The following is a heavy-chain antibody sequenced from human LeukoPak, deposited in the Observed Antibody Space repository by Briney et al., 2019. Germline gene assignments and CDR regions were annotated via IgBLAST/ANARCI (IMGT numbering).Heavy chain of an antibody. D-gene: IGHD4-23*01. CDR3: ARRGDGGRSFDY. Sequence: GGSLRLSCAASGFTFSSYSMNWVRQAPGKGLEWVAVIWYDGSNKYYAESVKGRFTISRDNSKNTLYLQMNSLRVDDTAVYYCARRGDGGRSFDYWGQGTLVTVSS. CDR1: GFTFSSYS. CDR2: IWYDGSNK. J-gene: IGHJ4*02. V-gene: IGHV3-33*08.